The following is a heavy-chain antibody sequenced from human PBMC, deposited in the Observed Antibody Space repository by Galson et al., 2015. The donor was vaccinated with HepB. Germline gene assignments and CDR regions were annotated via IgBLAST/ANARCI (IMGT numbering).Heavy chain of an antibody. V-gene: IGHV4-39*01. CDR2: IYYSGST. D-gene: IGHD2-15*01. CDR1: GGSISSSSYY. Sequence: ETLSLTCTVSGGSISSSSYYWGWIRQPPGKGLEWIGSIYYSGSTYYNPSLKSRVTISVDTSKNQFSLKLSSVTAADTAVYYCARQMGYCSGGSCCYYFDYWGQGTLVTVSS. CDR3: ARQMGYCSGGSCCYYFDY. J-gene: IGHJ4*02.